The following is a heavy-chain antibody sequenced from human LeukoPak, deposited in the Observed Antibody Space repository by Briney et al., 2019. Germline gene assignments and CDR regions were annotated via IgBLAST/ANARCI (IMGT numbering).Heavy chain of an antibody. Sequence: PGGSLRLSCAASGFTFSKYGMSWVRQAPGKGLEWVSVISGSGGTTYYADSVKGRFSISRDNSNNTLYLQMNSLRAEDTAVYYCASAESGSYLDAFDIWGQGTMVTVSS. D-gene: IGHD1-26*01. CDR3: ASAESGSYLDAFDI. V-gene: IGHV3-23*01. J-gene: IGHJ3*02. CDR2: ISGSGGTT. CDR1: GFTFSKYG.